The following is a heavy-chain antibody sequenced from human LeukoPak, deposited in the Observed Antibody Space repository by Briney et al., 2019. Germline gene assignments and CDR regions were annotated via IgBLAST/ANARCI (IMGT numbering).Heavy chain of an antibody. CDR3: ARAALLRYFDWLSYFDY. V-gene: IGHV4-30-4*07. CDR1: GGSISSGGYS. J-gene: IGHJ4*02. Sequence: SETLSLTCAVSGGSISSGGYSWSWIRQPPGKGLEWIGYIYYSGSTYYNPSLKSRVTISVDTSKNQFSLKLSSVTAADTAVYYCARAALLRYFDWLSYFDYWGQGTLVTVSS. CDR2: IYYSGST. D-gene: IGHD3-9*01.